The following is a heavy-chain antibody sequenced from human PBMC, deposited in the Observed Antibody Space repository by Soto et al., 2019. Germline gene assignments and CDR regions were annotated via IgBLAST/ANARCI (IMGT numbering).Heavy chain of an antibody. V-gene: IGHV3-13*01. CDR1: GFTFSSYD. J-gene: IGHJ5*02. D-gene: IGHD4-17*01. Sequence: GGSLRLSCAASGFTFSSYDMHWVRQATGKGLEWVSAIGTAGDTYYPGSVKGRFTISRENAKNSLYLQMNSLRAEDTAVYYCARDATVTAFDPWGQGTLVTVSS. CDR2: IGTAGDT. CDR3: ARDATVTAFDP.